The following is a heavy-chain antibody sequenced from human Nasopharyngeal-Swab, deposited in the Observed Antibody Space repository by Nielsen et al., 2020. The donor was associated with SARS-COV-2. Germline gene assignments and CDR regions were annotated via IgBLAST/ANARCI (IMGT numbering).Heavy chain of an antibody. D-gene: IGHD6-19*01. V-gene: IGHV4-61*02. Sequence: SETLSLTCTVSGGSISSGSYYWSWIRQPAGKGLEWIGRIYTSGSTNYNPSLKSRVTISVGTSKNQFSLKLSSVTAADTAVYYCAREWIAVAGTPYFDYWGQGTLVTVSS. J-gene: IGHJ4*02. CDR1: GGSISSGSYY. CDR3: AREWIAVAGTPYFDY. CDR2: IYTSGST.